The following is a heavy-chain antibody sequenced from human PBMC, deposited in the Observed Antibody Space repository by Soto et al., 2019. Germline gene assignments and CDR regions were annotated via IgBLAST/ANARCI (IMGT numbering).Heavy chain of an antibody. CDR2: TWYDESNK. CDR1: GFTFSSYG. Sequence: QVQLVESGGGVVQPGRSLRLSCAASGFTFSSYGMHWVRQAPGKGLQWVAVTWYDESNKYYEDSVKGRFTVSRDNSKNTLYLQINSLRAEDTAVYYCARDTSPRRTNCCYRFDHWGQGTPVTVSS. J-gene: IGHJ4*02. CDR3: ARDTSPRRTNCCYRFDH. V-gene: IGHV3-33*01. D-gene: IGHD2-2*01.